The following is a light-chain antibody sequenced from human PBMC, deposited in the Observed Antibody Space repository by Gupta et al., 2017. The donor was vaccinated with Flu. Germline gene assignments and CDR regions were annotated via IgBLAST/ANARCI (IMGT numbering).Light chain of an antibody. V-gene: IGKV3-11*01. CDR1: QSVSSY. J-gene: IGKJ1*01. CDR3: QQRSNWPRT. Sequence: DIVLTQSPATLSLSPGDRATLSCRASQSVSSYLAWYQQNPGKAPRLLIYDASNRATGIPARFSGSGSGTDFTLTISSLEPEDFAVYYCQQRSNWPRTFGQGTKVEIK. CDR2: DAS.